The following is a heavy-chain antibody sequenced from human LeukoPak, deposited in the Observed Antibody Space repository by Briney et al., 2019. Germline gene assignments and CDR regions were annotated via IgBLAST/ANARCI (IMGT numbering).Heavy chain of an antibody. J-gene: IGHJ4*02. Sequence: GGSLRLSCAASGFTFSSYGMHWVRQAPGKGLEWVAFIRYDGSNKYYADSVKGRFIISRDNPKNTLYLQMNSLRAEDTAVYYCAKDRDYRYKLDYWGQGTLVTVSS. CDR1: GFTFSSYG. CDR2: IRYDGSNK. CDR3: AKDRDYRYKLDY. V-gene: IGHV3-30*02. D-gene: IGHD1-1*01.